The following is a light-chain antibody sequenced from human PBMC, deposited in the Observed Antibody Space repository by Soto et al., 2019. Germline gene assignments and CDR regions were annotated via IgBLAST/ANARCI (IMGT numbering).Light chain of an antibody. V-gene: IGKV3-20*01. CDR2: GAS. Sequence: EIVLTQSPGTLSLSPGERATLSCRASQSVSSRYVAWYQQKPGQAPRLLIHGASSRATGIPDRFSGSGSGTDFTLTISRLEPEDFAVFYCQQYGNTPWTFVQGTKVDIK. J-gene: IGKJ1*01. CDR1: QSVSSRY. CDR3: QQYGNTPWT.